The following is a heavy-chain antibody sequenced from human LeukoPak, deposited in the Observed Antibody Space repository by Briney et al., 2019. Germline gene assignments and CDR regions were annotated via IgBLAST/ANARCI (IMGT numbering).Heavy chain of an antibody. J-gene: IGHJ4*02. CDR1: GFTFSCYA. D-gene: IGHD6-13*01. CDR3: ARDMAAGGTSMSLDY. Sequence: GASLSLSWAAAGFTFSCYAMHWVRQAPGKGLEWVTFISYGGSNKYYADSVKGRFIISRDNSKNTLYLQMNSLRAEDTAVYYCARDMAAGGTSMSLDYWGQGTLVTVSS. V-gene: IGHV3-30-3*01. CDR2: ISYGGSNK.